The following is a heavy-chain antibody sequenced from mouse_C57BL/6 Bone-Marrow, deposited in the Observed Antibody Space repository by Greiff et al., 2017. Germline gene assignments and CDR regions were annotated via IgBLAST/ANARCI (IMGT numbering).Heavy chain of an antibody. D-gene: IGHD2-5*01. CDR1: GYTFTSYW. V-gene: IGHV1-55*01. CDR2: IYPGSGST. Sequence: LQQPGAELVKPGASVKMSCKASGYTFTSYWITWVKQRPGQGLEWIGDIYPGSGSTNYNEKFKSKATLTVDTSSSTAYMQLSSLTSEDSAVYYCARGREYSNSYWYFDVWGTGTTVTVSS. CDR3: ARGREYSNSYWYFDV. J-gene: IGHJ1*03.